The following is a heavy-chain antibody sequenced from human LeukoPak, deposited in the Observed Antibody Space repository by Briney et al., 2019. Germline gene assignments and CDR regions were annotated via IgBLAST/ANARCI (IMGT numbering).Heavy chain of an antibody. CDR1: GFTFSTYG. J-gene: IGHJ4*02. V-gene: IGHV3-23*01. CDR3: ATRGPGSPQSGKYYFDY. CDR2: ISGSAATT. D-gene: IGHD3-10*01. Sequence: PGGSLRLSCAASGFTFSTYGMTWVRQAPGKGLEWVSAISGSAATTFYADSVKGRFTISRDNAKNTLYLQMNSLRAEDTALYYCATRGPGSPQSGKYYFDYWGQGTLVTVSS.